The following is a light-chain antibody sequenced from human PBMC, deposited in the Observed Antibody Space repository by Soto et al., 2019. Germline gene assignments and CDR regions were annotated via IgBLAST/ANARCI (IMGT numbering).Light chain of an antibody. CDR1: QSVSDK. CDR2: GAS. CDR3: QQYNNWPLT. J-gene: IGKJ4*01. Sequence: EIVMTQSPATVSVSPGERATLSCSSSQSVSDKLAWYQQKPGQAPRLLIYGASTRATGIPARFSGSGSGTEFTLTISIPQSGDFAVYYCQQYNNWPLTFGGGTKVDI. V-gene: IGKV3-15*01.